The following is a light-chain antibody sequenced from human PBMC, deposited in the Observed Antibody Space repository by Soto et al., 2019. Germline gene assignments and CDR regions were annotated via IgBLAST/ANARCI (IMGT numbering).Light chain of an antibody. CDR2: TAS. CDR1: QGISSA. J-gene: IGKJ4*01. Sequence: IPLTQSPSSLSASVGDRVTITCRASQGISSALAWYQQKPGIAPKLLIYTASTLQSGVPSRFSGSGSGTDFTLTISSLQPDDFATYYCQQLHKYPLTFGGGTKVEIK. V-gene: IGKV1-9*01. CDR3: QQLHKYPLT.